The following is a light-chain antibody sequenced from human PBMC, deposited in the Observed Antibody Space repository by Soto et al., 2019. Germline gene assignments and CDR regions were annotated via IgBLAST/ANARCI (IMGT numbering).Light chain of an antibody. CDR1: RSFASSY. CDR3: HQYNNWPPWT. J-gene: IGKJ1*01. Sequence: EIVLTQSPVTLSLSPGERATLSCRASRSFASSYLGWYQQKPGQAPRLLIYGASTRATGIPARFSGSGSGTEFTLTISSLQSEDYAVYYCHQYNNWPPWTFGQGTKVDIK. CDR2: GAS. V-gene: IGKV3-15*01.